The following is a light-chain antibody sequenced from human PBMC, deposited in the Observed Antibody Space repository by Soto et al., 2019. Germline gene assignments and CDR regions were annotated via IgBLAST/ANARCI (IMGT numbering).Light chain of an antibody. V-gene: IGLV2-14*01. CDR1: SSDVGAYNY. CDR3: SSYKTSRAYV. Sequence: QSALTQPASVSGSPGQSITISCTGTSSDVGAYNYVSWYQQQSGKAPKLMIHEVSNRPSGVSNRFSGSKSGNTASLTISALQAEEEADYYCSSYKTSRAYVFGIGTKVTVL. J-gene: IGLJ1*01. CDR2: EVS.